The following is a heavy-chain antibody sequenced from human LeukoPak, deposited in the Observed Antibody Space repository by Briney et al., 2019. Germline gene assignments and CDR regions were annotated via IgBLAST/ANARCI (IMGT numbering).Heavy chain of an antibody. Sequence: SETLSLTCAVYGGSFSGYYWSWIRQPPGKGLEWIGEINHSGSTNYNPSLKSRVTISVDTSKNQFSLKLSSVTAADTAVYYCAGAVVVAATFDYWGQGTLVTVSS. D-gene: IGHD2-15*01. CDR2: INHSGST. CDR1: GGSFSGYY. V-gene: IGHV4-34*01. CDR3: AGAVVVAATFDY. J-gene: IGHJ4*02.